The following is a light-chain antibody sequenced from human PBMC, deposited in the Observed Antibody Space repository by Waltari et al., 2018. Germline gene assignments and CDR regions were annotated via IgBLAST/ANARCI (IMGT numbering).Light chain of an antibody. CDR2: NVS. Sequence: QSALAQPASVSGSPGQSTTISCTGTSSDIGAFDLVSWYQQHPGRAPRLIIRNVSERPSGVPHRFSGSKSGNTASLTISSLRSEDESLYFCSSFTTGSTGLFGGGTKLTVL. CDR3: SSFTTGSTGL. CDR1: SSDIGAFDL. V-gene: IGLV2-14*03. J-gene: IGLJ2*01.